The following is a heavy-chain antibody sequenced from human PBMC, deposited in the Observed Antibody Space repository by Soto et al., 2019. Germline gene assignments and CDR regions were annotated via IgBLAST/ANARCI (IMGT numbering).Heavy chain of an antibody. J-gene: IGHJ6*02. D-gene: IGHD6-13*01. Sequence: GESLKISCKGSGYSFTSYWIGCVRQMPWKGLEWMGSIYPGDSDTRYSPSFQGQVTISADQSISTAYLQWSSLKASDTAMYYCARHAPPYSSSWYGMDVLGQGTTVTVSS. CDR1: GYSFTSYW. CDR2: IYPGDSDT. CDR3: ARHAPPYSSSWYGMDV. V-gene: IGHV5-51*01.